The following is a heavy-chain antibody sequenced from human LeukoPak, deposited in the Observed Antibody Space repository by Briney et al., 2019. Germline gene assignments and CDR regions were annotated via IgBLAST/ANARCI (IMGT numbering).Heavy chain of an antibody. J-gene: IGHJ4*02. CDR2: IIPIFGTA. Sequence: ASVKVSCKASGGTFSSYAISWVRQAPGQGLEWMGGIIPIFGTANYAQKFQGRVTITTDESTSTAYMELSSLRSEDTAVYYCARGVVGATDFDYWGQGTLVTVSS. CDR3: ARGVVGATDFDY. V-gene: IGHV1-69*05. CDR1: GGTFSSYA. D-gene: IGHD1-26*01.